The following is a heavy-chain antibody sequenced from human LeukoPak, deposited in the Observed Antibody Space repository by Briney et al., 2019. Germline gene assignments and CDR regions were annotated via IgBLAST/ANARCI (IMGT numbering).Heavy chain of an antibody. V-gene: IGHV3-23*01. CDR3: ASKLTVRGVNAGYFDL. CDR2: ISGDGGTT. CDR1: GFPFTNYA. J-gene: IGHJ2*01. D-gene: IGHD3-10*01. Sequence: GGSLTLSCAASGFPFTNYAMSWVRQAPGKGLECVSVISGDGGTTYYADFVKGRFTISRDNSKNTLYLQMNSLRAEDTAVYYCASKLTVRGVNAGYFDLWGRGTLVTVSS.